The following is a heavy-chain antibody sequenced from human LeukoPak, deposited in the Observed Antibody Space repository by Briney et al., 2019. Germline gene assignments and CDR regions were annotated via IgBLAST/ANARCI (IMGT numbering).Heavy chain of an antibody. Sequence: SETLSLTCAVYGGSFSGYYWSWIRQPPGKGLEWIGSIYYSGSTYYNPSLKSRVTISVDTSKNQFSLKLSSVTAADTAVYYCASLDIVVVPAARNWFDPWGQGTLVTVSS. V-gene: IGHV4-34*01. CDR3: ASLDIVVVPAARNWFDP. J-gene: IGHJ5*02. D-gene: IGHD2-2*01. CDR2: IYYSGST. CDR1: GGSFSGYY.